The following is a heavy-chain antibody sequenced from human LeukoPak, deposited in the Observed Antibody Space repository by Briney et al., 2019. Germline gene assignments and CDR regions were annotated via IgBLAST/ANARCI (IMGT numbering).Heavy chain of an antibody. J-gene: IGHJ4*02. D-gene: IGHD4-11*01. Sequence: SVKVSCKASGGTFSSYATSWVRQAPGQGLEWMGGIIPIFGTANYAQKFQGRVTITTDESTSTAYMELSSLRSEDTAVYYCSRETVTTDGDFDYWGQGTLVTVSS. CDR3: SRETVTTDGDFDY. CDR1: GGTFSSYA. CDR2: IIPIFGTA. V-gene: IGHV1-69*05.